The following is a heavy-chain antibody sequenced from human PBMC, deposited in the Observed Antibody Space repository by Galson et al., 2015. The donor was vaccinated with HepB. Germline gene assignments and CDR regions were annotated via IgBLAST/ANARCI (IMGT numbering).Heavy chain of an antibody. CDR3: ARDSVDTDMVIDY. CDR1: GYTFSIYG. CDR2: ISAYNGHT. D-gene: IGHD5-18*01. V-gene: IGHV1-18*01. Sequence: SVKVSCKASGYTFSIYGITWVRQAPGQGLEWMGWISAYNGHTSYAQNLQGRVTMTTDTSTSTAYMELRSLRSDDTAVYYCARDSVDTDMVIDYWGQGTLVTVSS. J-gene: IGHJ4*02.